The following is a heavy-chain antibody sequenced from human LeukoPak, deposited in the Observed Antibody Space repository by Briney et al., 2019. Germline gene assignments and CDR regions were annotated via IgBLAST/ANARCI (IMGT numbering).Heavy chain of an antibody. D-gene: IGHD3-10*01. CDR3: ARGYYGSGSYRVDY. J-gene: IGHJ4*02. CDR1: GYTFTGYY. V-gene: IGHV1-2*06. CDR2: INPNSGGT. Sequence: ASVKVSCKASGYTFTGYYMHWARQAPGQGLEWMGRINPNSGGTNYAQKFQGRVTMTRDTSISTAYMELSRLRSDDTAVYYCARGYYGSGSYRVDYWGQGTLVTVSS.